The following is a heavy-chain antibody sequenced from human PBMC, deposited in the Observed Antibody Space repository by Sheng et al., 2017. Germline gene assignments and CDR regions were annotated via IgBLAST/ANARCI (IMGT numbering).Heavy chain of an antibody. CDR3: ARGDDEAVEWKFDY. CDR1: GGSFSGYY. Sequence: QVQLQQWGAGLLKPSETLSLTCAVYGGSFSGYYWNWIRQPPGKGLEWIGEINHSGSANYNPSLKSRVTMSVDPSKNQFSLRLTSLTAADTAVYYCARGDDEAVEWKFDYWGQGTLVTVSS. V-gene: IGHV4-34*01. D-gene: IGHD1-1*01. CDR2: INHSGSA. J-gene: IGHJ4*02.